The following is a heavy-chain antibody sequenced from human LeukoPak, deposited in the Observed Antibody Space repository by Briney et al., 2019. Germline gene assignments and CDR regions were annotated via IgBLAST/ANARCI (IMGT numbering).Heavy chain of an antibody. CDR3: ARAGYDLLTLAPDPANDY. Sequence: ASVNVSCTASGYTFTSYGFNWVRQAPGQGLEWMGWIIAYNGNTNYAQKLQGRVTMTTDTSTSTAYMELRSLRSDDTAVYYCARAGYDLLTLAPDPANDYWGQGTLVTVSS. V-gene: IGHV1-18*01. CDR2: IIAYNGNT. D-gene: IGHD3-9*01. J-gene: IGHJ4*02. CDR1: GYTFTSYG.